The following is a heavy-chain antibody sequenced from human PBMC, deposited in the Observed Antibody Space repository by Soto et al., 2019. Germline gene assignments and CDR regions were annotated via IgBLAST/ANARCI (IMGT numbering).Heavy chain of an antibody. D-gene: IGHD3-22*01. V-gene: IGHV6-1*01. CDR2: TYYRSKWYN. Sequence: SQTLSLTCAISGDSVSSNSAAWNWIRQSPSRGLEWLGRTYYRSKWYNDYAVSVKSRITINPDTSKNQFSLQLNSVTPEDTALYYCARKDGRDSSGYYGMDVWGQGTTVTVS. J-gene: IGHJ6*02. CDR1: GDSVSSNSAA. CDR3: ARKDGRDSSGYYGMDV.